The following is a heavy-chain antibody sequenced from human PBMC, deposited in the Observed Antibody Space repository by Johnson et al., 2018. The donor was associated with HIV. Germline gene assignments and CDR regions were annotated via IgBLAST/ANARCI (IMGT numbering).Heavy chain of an antibody. Sequence: VQLVESGGGLVKPGGSLRLSCAASGFIFSNAWMSWVRQAPGQGLEWAGHIKNKADGGTTDYAALVKGRFTISRDDSKNTLYLQMNSLKTEDTAVYYCTTGISWYGAITFDIWGQGTMVTVSS. CDR2: IKNKADGGTT. CDR3: TTGISWYGAITFDI. CDR1: GFIFSNAW. V-gene: IGHV3-15*01. J-gene: IGHJ3*02. D-gene: IGHD3-10*01.